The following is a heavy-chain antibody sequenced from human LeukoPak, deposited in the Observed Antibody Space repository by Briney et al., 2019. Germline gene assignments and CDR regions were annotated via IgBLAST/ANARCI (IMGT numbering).Heavy chain of an antibody. V-gene: IGHV3-74*03. J-gene: IGHJ4*02. D-gene: IGHD1-1*01. CDR3: VRDETLWTLDW. CDR2: INERGTDS. Sequence: GGSLRLSCTASGFTFSGHWIHWVREPPGRGLVWVSRINERGTDSMYAESVKGRFTISRDNAKNTVYLQMNSLRAEDTAVYYCVRDETLWTLDWWGQGTLVSVSS. CDR1: GFTFSGHW.